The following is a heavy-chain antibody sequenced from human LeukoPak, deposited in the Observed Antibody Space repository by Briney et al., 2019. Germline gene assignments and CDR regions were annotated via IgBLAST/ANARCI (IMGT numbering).Heavy chain of an antibody. J-gene: IGHJ6*02. V-gene: IGHV3-21*01. D-gene: IGHD3-16*01. CDR1: GFTFSSYS. CDR3: ASPVTSAFSMDV. CDR2: ISSSSSYI. Sequence: GGSLRLSCAASGFTFSSYSMNWVRQAPGEGLEWVSSISSSSSYIYYADSVKGRFTISRDNAKNSLYLQMNSLRAEDTAVYYCASPVTSAFSMDVWGQGTTVTVSS.